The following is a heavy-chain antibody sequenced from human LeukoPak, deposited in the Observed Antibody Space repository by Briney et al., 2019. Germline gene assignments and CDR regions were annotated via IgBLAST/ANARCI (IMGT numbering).Heavy chain of an antibody. CDR3: ARHSHFYDSSGYYDAFDI. CDR2: IYYSGST. Sequence: SETLSLTCTVSGGSISSYYWSWIRQPPGKGLEWIGYIYYSGSTNYNPSLKSRVTISVDTSKNQFSLKLSSVTAADTAVYYCARHSHFYDSSGYYDAFDIWGQGTMVTVSS. D-gene: IGHD3-22*01. J-gene: IGHJ3*02. V-gene: IGHV4-59*08. CDR1: GGSISSYY.